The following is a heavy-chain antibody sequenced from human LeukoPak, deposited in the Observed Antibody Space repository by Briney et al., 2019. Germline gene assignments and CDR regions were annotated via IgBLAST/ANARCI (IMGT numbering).Heavy chain of an antibody. J-gene: IGHJ3*02. D-gene: IGHD3-3*01. CDR3: ARRITIFGVVMIRDAFDI. V-gene: IGHV1-2*02. CDR1: GYTFTGYY. CDR2: INPNSGGT. Sequence: ASVKVSCKASGYTFTGYYMHWVRQAPGQGLEWMGWINPNSGGTNYAQKFQGRVTMTRDTSISTAYMELSRLRSDDTAVYYCARRITIFGVVMIRDAFDIWGQGTMVTVSS.